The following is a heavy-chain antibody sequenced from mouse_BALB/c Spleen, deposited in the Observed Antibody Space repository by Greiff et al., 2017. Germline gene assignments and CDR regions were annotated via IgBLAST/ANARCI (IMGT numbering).Heavy chain of an antibody. J-gene: IGHJ2*01. CDR1: GFTFSSFG. V-gene: IGHV5-17*02. CDR2: ISSGSSTI. CDR3: AREGVYGNSFDY. Sequence: EVKLMESGGGLVQPGGSRKLSCAASGFTFSSFGMHWVRQAPEKGLEWVAYISSGSSTIYYADTVKGRFTIYRDNPKNTLFLQMTSLRSEDTAMYYCAREGVYGNSFDYWGQGTTLTVSS. D-gene: IGHD2-1*01.